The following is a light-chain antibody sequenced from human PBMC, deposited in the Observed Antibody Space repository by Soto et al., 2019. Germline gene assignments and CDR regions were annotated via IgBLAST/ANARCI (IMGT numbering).Light chain of an antibody. V-gene: IGKV1-39*01. CDR3: QQSYRTPLT. CDR2: AGS. CDR1: QSISNN. Sequence: DIQMTQSPSSLSASVGDRVTITCRASQSISNNLNWYQQKPGKAPRLLIYAGSSLQSGVPSRFSGSGSGTDFTLVINSLQPEDFTTYYCQQSYRTPLTFGGGTKVEIK. J-gene: IGKJ4*01.